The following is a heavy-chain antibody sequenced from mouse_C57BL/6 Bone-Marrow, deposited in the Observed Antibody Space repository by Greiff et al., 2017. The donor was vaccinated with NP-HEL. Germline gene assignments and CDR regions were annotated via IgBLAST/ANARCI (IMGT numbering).Heavy chain of an antibody. V-gene: IGHV5-4*01. Sequence: EVQLQESGGGLVKPGGSLKLSCVASGFTFSSYAMSWVRQTPEKRLEWVATISDVGSYTYYPDNVKGRFTISRDNAKNNLYLQMSHLKSEDTAMYYCAREGVLNWGQGTTLTVSS. CDR3: AREGVLN. J-gene: IGHJ2*01. CDR2: ISDVGSYT. CDR1: GFTFSSYA. D-gene: IGHD1-1*01.